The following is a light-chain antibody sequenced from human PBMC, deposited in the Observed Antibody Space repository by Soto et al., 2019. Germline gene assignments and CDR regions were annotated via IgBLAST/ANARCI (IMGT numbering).Light chain of an antibody. V-gene: IGKV3-20*01. Sequence: EIVLTQSPGTLSLSPGETATLSCRACQSINNYFLAWHQQRPGQAPRLLIFRASQRASGIPDRFRGSGSGTDFTLTITRLEPEDFAGYYCEQYTNAPRTFGQGTKVEIK. CDR3: EQYTNAPRT. J-gene: IGKJ1*01. CDR1: QSINNYF. CDR2: RAS.